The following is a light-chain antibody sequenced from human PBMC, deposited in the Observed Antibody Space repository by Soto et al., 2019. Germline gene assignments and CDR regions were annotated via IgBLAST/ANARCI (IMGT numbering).Light chain of an antibody. CDR1: QSLLHSNGNNY. V-gene: IGKV2-28*01. CDR3: MQAQQTPLT. CDR2: LGS. Sequence: DIAMTQSPLSLPVTPGEPASISCRSSQSLLHSNGNNYLEWYLQKPGQSPQLLIYLGSSRASGVPDRFSGSGPGTDFTLTISRVEAEDVGVYYCMQAQQTPLTFGQGTKVDIK. J-gene: IGKJ1*01.